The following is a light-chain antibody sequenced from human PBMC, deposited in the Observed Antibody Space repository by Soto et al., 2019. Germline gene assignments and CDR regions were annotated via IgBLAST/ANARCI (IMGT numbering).Light chain of an antibody. CDR3: LQFGGSQLYT. J-gene: IGKJ2*01. CDR1: QSISSSY. V-gene: IGKV3-20*01. CDR2: GAS. Sequence: EIVLTQSPGTLSLSPGERATLSCRTSQSISSSYFAWYQQKPGQAPRLLIYGASTRATGIPDRFHGSGSGTAFTLTISSLDPEDFSVYYCLQFGGSQLYTFGQGTKLEIK.